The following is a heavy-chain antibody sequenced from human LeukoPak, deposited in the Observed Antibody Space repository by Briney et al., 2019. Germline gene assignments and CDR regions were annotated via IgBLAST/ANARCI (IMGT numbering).Heavy chain of an antibody. CDR3: ANNVEMATFDY. V-gene: IGHV3-48*03. CDR2: ISSSGSTI. Sequence: PGGSLRLSCAASGFTFSSYEMNWVRQAPGKGLEWVSYISSSGSTIYYADSVKGRFTISRDNAKNSLYLQMNSLRAEDTAVYYCANNVEMATFDYWGQGTLVTVSS. J-gene: IGHJ4*02. CDR1: GFTFSSYE. D-gene: IGHD5-24*01.